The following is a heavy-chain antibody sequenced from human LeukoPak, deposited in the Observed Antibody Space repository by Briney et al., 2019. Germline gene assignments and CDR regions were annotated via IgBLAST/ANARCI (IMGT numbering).Heavy chain of an antibody. Sequence: SETLSLTCTVSGGSISSYYWSWIRQPAGKGLEWIGRIYTSGSTNYNPSLKSRVTMSVDTSKNQFSLKLSSVTAADTAVYYCARDRGVVVPAAIGWFDPWGQGTLVTVSS. CDR3: ARDRGVVVPAAIGWFDP. V-gene: IGHV4-4*07. J-gene: IGHJ5*02. D-gene: IGHD2-2*01. CDR1: GGSISSYY. CDR2: IYTSGST.